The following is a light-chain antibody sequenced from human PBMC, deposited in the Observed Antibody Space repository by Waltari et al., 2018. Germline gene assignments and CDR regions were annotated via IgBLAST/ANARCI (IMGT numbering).Light chain of an antibody. V-gene: IGKV1-39*01. CDR3: QQSFSTLTFT. CDR1: QTISNR. CDR2: SAS. Sequence: DIQMTQSPSSLSASVGDRVTITCRASQTISNRLNWYQQKPGKAPQLLIYSASNLHSGVSSRFSGSGSGTDFTLTITSLQPDDFATYYCQQSFSTLTFTFGPGTKVDVK. J-gene: IGKJ3*01.